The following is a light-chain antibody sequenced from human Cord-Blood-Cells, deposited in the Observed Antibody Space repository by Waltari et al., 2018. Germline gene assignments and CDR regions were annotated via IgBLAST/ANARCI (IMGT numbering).Light chain of an antibody. V-gene: IGKV4-1*01. CDR2: WAS. J-gene: IGKJ2*03. Sequence: DIVMTQSPDSLAVSLGARATINCKSSQSVLYSSNNKNYLAWYQQKPGQPPKLLIYWASTRESGVPDRFSGSGSGTDFTLTISSLQAEDVAVYCCQQDYSTPYSFGQGTKLEIK. CDR1: QSVLYSSNNKNY. CDR3: QQDYSTPYS.